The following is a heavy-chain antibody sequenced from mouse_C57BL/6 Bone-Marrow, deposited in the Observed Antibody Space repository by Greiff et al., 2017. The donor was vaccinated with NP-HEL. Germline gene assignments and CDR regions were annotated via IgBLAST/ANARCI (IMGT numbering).Heavy chain of an antibody. CDR1: GYTFTSYW. J-gene: IGHJ2*01. Sequence: QVQLQQPGAELVRPGSSVKLSCKASGYTFTSYWMHWVKQRPIQGLEWIGNIDPSDSETHYNQKFKDKATLTVDKSSSTAYMQLSSLTSEDSAVYYCARLLLGLGYFDDWGQGTTLTVSS. CDR3: ARLLLGLGYFDD. V-gene: IGHV1-52*01. D-gene: IGHD4-1*01. CDR2: IDPSDSET.